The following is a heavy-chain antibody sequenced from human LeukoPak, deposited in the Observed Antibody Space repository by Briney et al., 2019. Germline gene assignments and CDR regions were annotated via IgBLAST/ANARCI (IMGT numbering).Heavy chain of an antibody. J-gene: IGHJ4*02. Sequence: PGGSLRLSCAASGFTFGNYAMSWVRQAPGKGLEWVSAITGSGDRTYGEDSVKGRFTTSRDSSKNTLYLQMSSLRVEDTAVYYCAREVTTVGTPGIDYWGQGTLVTVSS. D-gene: IGHD4-23*01. CDR2: ITGSGDRT. CDR3: AREVTTVGTPGIDY. CDR1: GFTFGNYA. V-gene: IGHV3-23*01.